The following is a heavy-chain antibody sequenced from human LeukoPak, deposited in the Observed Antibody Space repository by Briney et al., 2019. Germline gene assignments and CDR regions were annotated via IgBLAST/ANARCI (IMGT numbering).Heavy chain of an antibody. CDR1: GYTLTDYY. D-gene: IGHD2-15*01. CDR3: VTPTREKTVAAVYLS. Sequence: ASVKVSCKASGYTLTDYYMHWVRQAPGKGLEWMGRADPKDGEAIYAAKFQGRVTITADTSIDTVYMELSSLRSEDTAVYYCVTPTREKTVAAVYLSWGQGTQVTVSS. J-gene: IGHJ5*02. V-gene: IGHV1-69-2*01. CDR2: ADPKDGEA.